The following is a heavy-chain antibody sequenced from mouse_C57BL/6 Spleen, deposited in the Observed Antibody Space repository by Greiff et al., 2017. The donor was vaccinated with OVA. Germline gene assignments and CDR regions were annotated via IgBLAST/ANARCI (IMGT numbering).Heavy chain of an antibody. V-gene: IGHV3-6*01. D-gene: IGHD2-5*01. CDR2: ISYDGSN. CDR1: GYSITSGYY. CDR3: AREKDYSNSFDY. Sequence: EVKLLESGPGLVKPSQSLSLTCSVTGYSITSGYYWNWIRQFPGNKLEWMGYISYDGSNNYNPSLKNRISITRDTSKNQFFLKLNSVTTEDTATYYCAREKDYSNSFDYWGQGTTLTVSS. J-gene: IGHJ2*01.